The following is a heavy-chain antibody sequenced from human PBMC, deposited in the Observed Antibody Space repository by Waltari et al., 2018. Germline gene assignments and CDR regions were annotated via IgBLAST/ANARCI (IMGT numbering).Heavy chain of an antibody. Sequence: QVQLVQSGAEVKKPGASVKVSCKVSGYTLTELSMHWVRQAPGKGLEWMGGFEPEDGETIYAQKFQGRVTMNEDTSTDTAYMELSSLRSEDTAVYYCATEYSGSYSWSYWGQGTLVTVSS. CDR2: FEPEDGET. V-gene: IGHV1-24*01. CDR3: ATEYSGSYSWSY. CDR1: GYTLTELS. J-gene: IGHJ4*02. D-gene: IGHD1-26*01.